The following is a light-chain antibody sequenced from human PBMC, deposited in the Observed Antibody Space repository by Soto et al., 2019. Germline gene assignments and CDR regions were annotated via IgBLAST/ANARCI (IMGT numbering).Light chain of an antibody. CDR2: DVS. V-gene: IGLV2-14*01. J-gene: IGLJ2*01. CDR1: SSDVGGYNY. CDR3: SSYTSSSTNVV. Sequence: QSALTQPASVSGSPGQSITISCTGTSSDVGGYNYVSWYQQHPGKAPKLMIYDVSNRPSGVSNRFSGSKSGNTASLTISGLQAEDEAASYCSSYTSSSTNVVFGGVTKLTVL.